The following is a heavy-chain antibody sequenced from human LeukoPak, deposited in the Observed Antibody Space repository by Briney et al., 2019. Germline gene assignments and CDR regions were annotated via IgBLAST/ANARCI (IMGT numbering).Heavy chain of an antibody. CDR3: ARVQYYDILTGYPQTHYGMDV. D-gene: IGHD3-9*01. J-gene: IGHJ6*02. V-gene: IGHV3-21*01. CDR1: GFTFSSYS. Sequence: GGSLRLSCAASGFTFSSYSMNRVRQAPGKGLEWVSSISSSSSYIYYADSVKGRFTISRDNAKNSLYLQMNSLRAEDTAVYYCARVQYYDILTGYPQTHYGMDVWGQGTTVTVSS. CDR2: ISSSSSYI.